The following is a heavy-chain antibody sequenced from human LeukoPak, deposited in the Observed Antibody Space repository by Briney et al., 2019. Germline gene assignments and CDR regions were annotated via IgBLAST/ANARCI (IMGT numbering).Heavy chain of an antibody. Sequence: SGPALVKPTQTLTLTCTFSGFSLSTSGVGVGWIRQPPGKALQWLALIYWDDEKYYSPSLKSRLSISRDTSRNQVVLTMTNMDPLDTATYFCAHSYYFGSRSYYNVSFAPWGLGTLVTVSS. J-gene: IGHJ5*02. CDR1: GFSLSTSGVG. CDR2: IYWDDEK. CDR3: AHSYYFGSRSYYNVSFAP. V-gene: IGHV2-5*02. D-gene: IGHD3-10*01.